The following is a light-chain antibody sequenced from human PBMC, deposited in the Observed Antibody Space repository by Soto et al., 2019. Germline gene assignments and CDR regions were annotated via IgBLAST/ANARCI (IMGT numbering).Light chain of an antibody. CDR2: TNI. Sequence: QSVLTQPPSASGTPGQRVTISCSGSSSNIGSNSVSWYQQLPGTAPKLVIYTNIQRPSGVPDRFSGSKSGASASLAISGLQSEDEADYYCAAWGDSLDGLVFGGGTKVTVL. V-gene: IGLV1-44*01. J-gene: IGLJ2*01. CDR1: SSNIGSNS. CDR3: AAWGDSLDGLV.